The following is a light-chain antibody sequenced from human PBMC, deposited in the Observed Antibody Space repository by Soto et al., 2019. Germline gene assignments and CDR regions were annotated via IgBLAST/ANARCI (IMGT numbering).Light chain of an antibody. CDR2: AAS. V-gene: IGKV1-39*01. J-gene: IGKJ2*01. CDR1: QSISFY. Sequence: DIQMTQSPSSLSASVGDRVTITFRASQSISFYLNWYQQKPGKAPKLLIYAASSLQSGVPSRFSGSGSGTDFTLTISSLQPEDFATYYCQQSYSTPRTFGQGTKVDIK. CDR3: QQSYSTPRT.